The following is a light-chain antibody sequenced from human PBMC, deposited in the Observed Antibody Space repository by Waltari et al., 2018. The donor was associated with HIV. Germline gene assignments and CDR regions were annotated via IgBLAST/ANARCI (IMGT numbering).Light chain of an antibody. CDR2: GNS. Sequence: SALTQEPSVSGTVGQKLTLSFPGNSNTIGGYALDGYQQISHGAPKTVMFGNSLPSGIPDRFSGSKSGTTASLTISGLQPEDEADYYCSSWDYSLSAHVVFGGGTKLTVL. V-gene: IGLV1-44*01. CDR3: SSWDYSLSAHVV. J-gene: IGLJ2*01. CDR1: SNTIGGYA.